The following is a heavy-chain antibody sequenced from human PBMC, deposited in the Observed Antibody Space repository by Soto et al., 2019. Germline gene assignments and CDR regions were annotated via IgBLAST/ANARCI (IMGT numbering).Heavy chain of an antibody. CDR2: IYSSGST. D-gene: IGHD3-22*01. J-gene: IGHJ3*01. Sequence: EVQLVESGGGLIQPGGSLRLSCAASGFTFSSNDMNWVRQAPGKGLEWVSLIYSSGSTYYADSVKGRFTISRDNSKNTLYLQICILRAEYTAVYYCATRSLLHCAAGGQGTMVTVSS. V-gene: IGHV3-53*01. CDR1: GFTFSSND. CDR3: ATRSLLHCAA.